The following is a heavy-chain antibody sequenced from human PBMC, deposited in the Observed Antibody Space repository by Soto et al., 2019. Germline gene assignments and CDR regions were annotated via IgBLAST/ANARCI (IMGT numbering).Heavy chain of an antibody. CDR1: GYTLTELS. Sequence: QVQLVQSGAEVKKPGASVKVSCKVSGYTLTELSMHWVRQAPGKGLEWMGGFDPEDGETIYAQKFQGRVTMHEDTSTDTADMELSSLRSEDTAVYYCATLEMATMYFDYWGQGTLVTVSS. CDR2: FDPEDGET. CDR3: ATLEMATMYFDY. V-gene: IGHV1-24*01. J-gene: IGHJ4*02. D-gene: IGHD5-12*01.